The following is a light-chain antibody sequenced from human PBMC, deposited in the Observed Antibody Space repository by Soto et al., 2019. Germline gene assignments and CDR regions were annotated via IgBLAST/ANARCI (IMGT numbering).Light chain of an antibody. CDR3: QQYIKWPIT. CDR2: DAS. Sequence: EIVMTQSPATLSLSPGERATLSCRASQSVSIHLAWYQQKPGQAPRLLISDASTRATGIPARFSGSGSGTEITLTVSSLQSEDFAVYYCQQYIKWPITFGQGTRLEIK. V-gene: IGKV3-15*01. J-gene: IGKJ5*01. CDR1: QSVSIH.